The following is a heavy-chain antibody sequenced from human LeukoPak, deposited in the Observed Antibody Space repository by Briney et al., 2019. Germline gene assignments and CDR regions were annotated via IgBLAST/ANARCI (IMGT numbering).Heavy chain of an antibody. Sequence: ASVKVSCKASGGTFSSYAISWMRQAPGQGLEWMGGIIPIFGTANYAQKFQGRVTITADKSTSTAYMELSSLRSEDTAVYYCARENSNGYNYYGMDVWGQGNTVTVSS. J-gene: IGHJ6*02. CDR3: ARENSNGYNYYGMDV. V-gene: IGHV1-69*06. D-gene: IGHD1-1*01. CDR1: GGTFSSYA. CDR2: IIPIFGTA.